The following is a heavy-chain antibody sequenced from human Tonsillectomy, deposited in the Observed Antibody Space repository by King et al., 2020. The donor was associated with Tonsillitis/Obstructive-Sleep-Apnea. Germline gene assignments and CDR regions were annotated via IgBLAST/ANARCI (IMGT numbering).Heavy chain of an antibody. CDR1: GFTFSSYA. D-gene: IGHD2-2*02. CDR3: AEQTDIVVVPAAIQRYYYYYYMDV. V-gene: IGHV3-23*04. J-gene: IGHJ6*03. Sequence: VQLVESGGGLVQPGGSLRLSCAASGFTFSSYAMSWVRQAPGKGLEWVSAISGSGGSTYYADSVKGRFTISRDNSKNTLYLQMNSLRAEDTAVYYCAEQTDIVVVPAAIQRYYYYYYMDVWGKGTTVTVSS. CDR2: ISGSGGST.